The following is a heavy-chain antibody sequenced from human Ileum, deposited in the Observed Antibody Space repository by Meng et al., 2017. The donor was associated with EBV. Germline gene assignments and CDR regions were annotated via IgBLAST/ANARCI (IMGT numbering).Heavy chain of an antibody. J-gene: IGHJ4*02. D-gene: IGHD5-18*01. Sequence: QVHVQESGPGLVKPSETLSLTCAVYGGSVSMSSYYWRWIRQPPGKGLEWIGYIYYSGTTNYNPSLESRVTISVDTSKNQFSLKLRSVAASDTAVYYCARGWDTAMDSGWGQGTLVTVSS. CDR1: GGSVSMSSYY. CDR2: IYYSGTT. CDR3: ARGWDTAMDSG. V-gene: IGHV4-61*01.